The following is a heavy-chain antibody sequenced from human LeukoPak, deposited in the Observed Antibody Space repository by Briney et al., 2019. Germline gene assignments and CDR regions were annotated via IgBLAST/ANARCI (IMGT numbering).Heavy chain of an antibody. J-gene: IGHJ5*02. CDR2: IYPGDSNI. Sequence: GESLKISCKGSGYTFTSYWIGWVRQMPGKGLEWMGIIYPGDSNIRYSPSFQGQVTVSADKSISTAYLQWSSLKASDTAMYYCARLASNWFDPWGQGTLVTVSS. CDR1: GYTFTSYW. CDR3: ARLASNWFDP. V-gene: IGHV5-51*01.